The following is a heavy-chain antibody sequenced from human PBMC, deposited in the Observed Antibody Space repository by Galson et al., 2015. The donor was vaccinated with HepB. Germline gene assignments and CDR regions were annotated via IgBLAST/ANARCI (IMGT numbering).Heavy chain of an antibody. D-gene: IGHD5-24*01. CDR3: ARMSRDGYNLYY. V-gene: IGHV3-53*01. CDR2: IYSGGST. CDR1: GFTVSSNY. J-gene: IGHJ4*02. Sequence: SLRLSCAASGFTVSSNYMSWVRQAPGRGLEWVSVIYSGGSTYYADSVKGRFTISRDNSKNTLYLQMNSLRAEDTAVYYCARMSRDGYNLYYWGQGTLVTVSS.